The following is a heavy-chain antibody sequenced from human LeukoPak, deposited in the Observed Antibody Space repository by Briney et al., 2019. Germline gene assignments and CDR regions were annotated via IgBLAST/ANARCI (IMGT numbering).Heavy chain of an antibody. J-gene: IGHJ4*02. V-gene: IGHV3-11*01. CDR1: GFTFSDYY. D-gene: IGHD4-23*01. Sequence: GGSLRLSCAASGFTFSDYYMSWIRQAPGKGLEWISYISSSGSTINHADSVKGRLTISRDNAKNSLYLQMNSLRAEDTAVYYCARGGYGGALYFAYWGQGSLVTVSS. CDR3: ARGGYGGALYFAY. CDR2: ISSSGSTI.